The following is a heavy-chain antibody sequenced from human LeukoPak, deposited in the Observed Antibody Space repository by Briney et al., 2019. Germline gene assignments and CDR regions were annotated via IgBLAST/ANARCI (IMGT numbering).Heavy chain of an antibody. J-gene: IGHJ4*02. CDR2: ISSSSDTI. CDR1: GFALSNSN. CDR3: ARDDYYDSSGHSQDY. Sequence: GSLRLSRAASGFALSNSNMNWVRQAPGKGLEWVSYISSSSDTIYYADSVKGRFTISRDNAKNSLYLQVNSLRAEDTAVYYCARDDYYDSSGHSQDYWGQGTLVIVSS. D-gene: IGHD3-22*01. V-gene: IGHV3-48*01.